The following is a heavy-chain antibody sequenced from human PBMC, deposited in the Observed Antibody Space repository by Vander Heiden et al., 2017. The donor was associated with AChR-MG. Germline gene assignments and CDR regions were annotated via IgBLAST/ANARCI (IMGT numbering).Heavy chain of an antibody. CDR3: AKSLELWESHNRFDY. CDR2: LSGSGDST. J-gene: IGHJ4*01. Sequence: VQLLESWGRVSQHGGSLRLPCAASAIPVERYAMSWVRQAPGRGLGWVSTLSGSGDSTYYADSVKGRFTSSRDNTKNTMYRQMNNLGAGDTAIYHCAKSLELWESHNRFDYWGLGTLGTVSS. CDR1: AIPVERYA. D-gene: IGHD3-16*01. V-gene: IGHV3-23*01.